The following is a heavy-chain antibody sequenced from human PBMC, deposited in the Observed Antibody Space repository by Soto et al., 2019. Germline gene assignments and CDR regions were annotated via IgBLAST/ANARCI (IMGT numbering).Heavy chain of an antibody. J-gene: IGHJ2*01. CDR3: AKEHPINLIVVVISWYFDL. CDR1: GFTFSSYG. Sequence: QVQLVESGGGVVQPGRSLRLSCAASGFTFSSYGMHWVRQAPGKGLEWVAVISYDGSNKYYTDSVKGRFTISRDNSKNTLYLQMNSLRAEDTAVYYCAKEHPINLIVVVISWYFDLWGRGTLVTVSS. V-gene: IGHV3-30*18. D-gene: IGHD3-22*01. CDR2: ISYDGSNK.